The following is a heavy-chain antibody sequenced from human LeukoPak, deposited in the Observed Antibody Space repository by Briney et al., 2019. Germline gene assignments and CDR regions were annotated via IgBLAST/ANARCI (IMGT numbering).Heavy chain of an antibody. Sequence: SETLSLTCTVSGGSIINHYWNWIRQPPGKGLEWIGYISYSEIINYNPSLKSRVTISVDTSKTQFSLKLSSVTAADTAVYYCSRAQWEAAAGQYIDYWGQGTLVTVSS. CDR1: GGSIINHY. CDR2: ISYSEII. J-gene: IGHJ4*02. V-gene: IGHV4-59*11. D-gene: IGHD6-13*01. CDR3: SRAQWEAAAGQYIDY.